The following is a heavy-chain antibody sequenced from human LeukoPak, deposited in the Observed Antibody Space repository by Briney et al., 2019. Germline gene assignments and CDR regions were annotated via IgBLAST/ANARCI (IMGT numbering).Heavy chain of an antibody. CDR1: GGTFSSYA. CDR2: SIPIFGTA. Sequence: SVKVSCKASGGTFSSYAFSRVRQAPGQGLEWMGGSIPIFGTANYAQKFQGRGTIIADKSTSTAYMGLSSLRSEDTAVYYCARGGTDYGDYLSHYYYYLDVWGEGTTVTVSS. J-gene: IGHJ6*03. D-gene: IGHD4-17*01. V-gene: IGHV1-69*06. CDR3: ARGGTDYGDYLSHYYYYLDV.